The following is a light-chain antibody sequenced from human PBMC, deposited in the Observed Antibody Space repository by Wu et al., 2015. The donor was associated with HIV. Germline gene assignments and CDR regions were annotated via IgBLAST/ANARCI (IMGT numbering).Light chain of an antibody. CDR3: QQSINWPLT. Sequence: EIVLTQSPGTLSLSPGERVTLSCRASQSVPSSYLAWYQHKFGQAPRLLISDASNRATGIPARFSGSGSGTDFTLAINRLEHEDFAVYYCQQSINWPLTFGQGTRLEIK. CDR2: DAS. CDR1: QSVPSSY. V-gene: IGKV3D-20*02. J-gene: IGKJ5*01.